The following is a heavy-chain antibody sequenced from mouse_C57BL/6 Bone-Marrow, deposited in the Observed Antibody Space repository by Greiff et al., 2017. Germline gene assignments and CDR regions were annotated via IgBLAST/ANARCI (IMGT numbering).Heavy chain of an antibody. CDR1: VYTFTSYW. Sequence: VQLQQPGAELVMPGASVTLSCKASVYTFTSYWMHMVKQRPGQGLEWSGEIDPSDSYTNYNQKFKGKSTLTVDKSSSTAYMQLSSLTSEDSAVYYCAREDHYGSSYILDYWGQGTTPTVSS. CDR3: AREDHYGSSYILDY. D-gene: IGHD1-1*01. J-gene: IGHJ2*01. V-gene: IGHV1-69*01. CDR2: IDPSDSYT.